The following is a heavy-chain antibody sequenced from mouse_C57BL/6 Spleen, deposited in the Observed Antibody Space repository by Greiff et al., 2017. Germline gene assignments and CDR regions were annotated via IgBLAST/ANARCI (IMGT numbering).Heavy chain of an antibody. CDR2: IDPSDSET. CDR3: ARGSNGACFAY. J-gene: IGHJ3*01. CDR1: GYTFTSYW. Sequence: QVQLKQPGAELVRPGSSVKLSCKASGYTFTSYWMHWVKQRPRQGLEWIGNIDPSDSETHYNQKFKDKATLTVDKSSSTAYMQLSSLTSADSAVYYCARGSNGACFAYWGQGTLVTVSA. V-gene: IGHV1-52*01.